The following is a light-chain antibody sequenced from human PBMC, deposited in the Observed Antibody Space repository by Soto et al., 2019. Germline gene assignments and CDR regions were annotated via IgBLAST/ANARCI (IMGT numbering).Light chain of an antibody. CDR2: SNN. CDR3: AAWDDSLSGPHWV. V-gene: IGLV1-47*02. J-gene: IGLJ3*02. CDR1: SSNIGSNY. Sequence: QSVLTQPPSASGTPGQRVTISCSGSSSNIGSNYVYWYQQLPGTAPKLLIYSNNQRPSGVPDRFSGSTSGTSATLAIRGLRSEDEADYYCAAWDDSLSGPHWVFGGGTKLTVL.